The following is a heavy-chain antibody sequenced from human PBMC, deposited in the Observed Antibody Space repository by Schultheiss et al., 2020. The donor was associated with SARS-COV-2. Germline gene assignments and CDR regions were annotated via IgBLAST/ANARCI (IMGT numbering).Heavy chain of an antibody. J-gene: IGHJ4*02. CDR3: ASGITIFGVDS. V-gene: IGHV4-4*02. D-gene: IGHD3-3*01. CDR1: GGSISSSNW. Sequence: SETLSLTCAVSGGSISSSNWWSWVRQPPGKGLEWVGYIYYSGSTNYNPSLKSRVTISVDTSKNQFSLKLSSVTAADTAVYYCASGITIFGVDSWGQGTLVTVSS. CDR2: IYYSGST.